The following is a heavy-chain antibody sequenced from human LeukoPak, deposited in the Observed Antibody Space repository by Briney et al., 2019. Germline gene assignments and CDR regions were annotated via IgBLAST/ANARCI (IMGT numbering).Heavy chain of an antibody. J-gene: IGHJ4*02. V-gene: IGHV3-48*01. CDR1: GFTFSSYS. CDR2: ISSSSSTI. D-gene: IGHD3-3*01. Sequence: PGGSLRLSCAASGFTFSSYSMTWVRQAPGKGLEWVSYISSSSSTIYYADSVKGRFTISRDNAKNSLYLQMNSLRAEDTAVYYCARDGITIFGVVTNWGQGTLVTVSS. CDR3: ARDGITIFGVVTN.